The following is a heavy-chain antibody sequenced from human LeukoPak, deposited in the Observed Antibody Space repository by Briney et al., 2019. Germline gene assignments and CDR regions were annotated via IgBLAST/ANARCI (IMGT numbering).Heavy chain of an antibody. J-gene: IGHJ5*02. CDR1: GGSSSGYY. Sequence: SETLSLTCAVYGGSSSGYYWSWIRQPPGKGLEWIGEINHSGSTNYNPSLKSRVTISVDTSKNQFSLKLSSVTAADTAVYYCARHLLLWFGELGFDPWGQGTLVTVSS. V-gene: IGHV4-34*01. D-gene: IGHD3-10*01. CDR3: ARHLLLWFGELGFDP. CDR2: INHSGST.